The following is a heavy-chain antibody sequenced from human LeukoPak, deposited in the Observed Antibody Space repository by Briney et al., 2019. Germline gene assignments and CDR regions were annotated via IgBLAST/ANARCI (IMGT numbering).Heavy chain of an antibody. D-gene: IGHD4-11*01. V-gene: IGHV3-30*01. CDR3: ANASALTTFFHLF. CDR2: VTHYGITK. CDR1: RFTISSYS. J-gene: IGHJ4*02. Sequence: SRPASRFTISSYSMNSLRHPPDKALDYVTVVTHYGITKYYADFVKGPFPISKANSKTTLYLQMNSLRAEDTAVYYCANASALTTFFHLFWGQGTLVTLSS.